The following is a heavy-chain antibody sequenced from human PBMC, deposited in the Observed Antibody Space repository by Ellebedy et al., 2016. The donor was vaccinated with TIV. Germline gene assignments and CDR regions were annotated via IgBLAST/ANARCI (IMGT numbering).Heavy chain of an antibody. CDR2: IYRGGTKT. CDR3: AKGRGGGSDTSAPRYYFDY. D-gene: IGHD3-22*01. Sequence: GESLKISCVGSGFSFSTYATAWVRQTPGKGLEWVSGIYRGGTKTYYADSVKGRFTISRDNSKKTLYLQMNSLRAEDTAVYYCAKGRGGGSDTSAPRYYFDYWGLGTLVTVSS. V-gene: IGHV3-23*03. CDR1: GFSFSTYA. J-gene: IGHJ4*02.